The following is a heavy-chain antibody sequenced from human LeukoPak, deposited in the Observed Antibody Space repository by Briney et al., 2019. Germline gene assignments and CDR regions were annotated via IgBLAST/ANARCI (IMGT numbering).Heavy chain of an antibody. CDR2: IGSSSSYI. V-gene: IGHV3-21*01. Sequence: GGSLRLSCAASGFTFSSYSMNWVRQAPGKGLEWVSSIGSSSSYIYYADSVKGRFTISRDNAKNSLYLQMNSLRAEDTAVYYCARAGYSSGWRIDYWGQGTLVTVSS. CDR1: GFTFSSYS. CDR3: ARAGYSSGWRIDY. D-gene: IGHD6-19*01. J-gene: IGHJ4*02.